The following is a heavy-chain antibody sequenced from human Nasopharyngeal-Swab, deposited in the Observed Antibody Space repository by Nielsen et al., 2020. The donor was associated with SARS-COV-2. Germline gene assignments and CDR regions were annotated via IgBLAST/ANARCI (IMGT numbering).Heavy chain of an antibody. CDR2: IDPSDSYT. J-gene: IGHJ6*03. CDR1: GYSFTSYW. D-gene: IGHD2-15*01. CDR3: ARRAYCSGGSCYSPYYYYMDV. V-gene: IGHV5-10-1*01. Sequence: GESLQISCKGPGYSFTSYWISWVRQMPGKGLEWMGRIDPSDSYTNYSPSFQGHVTISADKSISTAYLQWSSLKASDTAMYYCARRAYCSGGSCYSPYYYYMDVWGKGTTVTVSS.